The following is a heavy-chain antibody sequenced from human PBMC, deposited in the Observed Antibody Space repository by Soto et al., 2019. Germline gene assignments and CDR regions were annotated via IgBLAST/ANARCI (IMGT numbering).Heavy chain of an antibody. Sequence: QVQLQQWGAGLLKPSETLSLTCAVYGGFVSSGSYYWSWIRQPPGKGLEWIGEMIHSSGTHFNPSLTSRVPISVDTSKNQFSLKMSSVTAADTALYYCARVERGTATTVVDAFDIWGPGTMVTVSS. CDR1: GGFVSSGSYY. CDR3: ARVERGTATTVVDAFDI. J-gene: IGHJ3*02. V-gene: IGHV4-34*12. CDR2: MIHSSGT. D-gene: IGHD1-1*01.